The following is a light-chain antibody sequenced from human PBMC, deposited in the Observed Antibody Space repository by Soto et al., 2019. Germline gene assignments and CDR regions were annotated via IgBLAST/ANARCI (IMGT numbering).Light chain of an antibody. J-gene: IGKJ1*01. CDR2: GAS. CDR3: QQFGRSPPSWT. CDR1: QSVSSNY. V-gene: IGKV3-20*01. Sequence: ETVLTQSPGTLSLSPGERATLSCRASQSVSSNYLAWYQQKPGQAPRLLIYGASTRATGIPDRFSGSGSGTGSTLTLSRLEPEDFAVYYCQQFGRSPPSWTFGQGTKVEIK.